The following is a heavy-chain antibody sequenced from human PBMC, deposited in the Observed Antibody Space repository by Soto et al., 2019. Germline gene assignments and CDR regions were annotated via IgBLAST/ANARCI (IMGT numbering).Heavy chain of an antibody. Sequence: PSESIAISCPACIGSLNSGDSYGSWISKPPGKGLEWIGYIYYSGSTYYNPSLKSRVTISVDTSKNQFSLKLSSVTAADTAVYYCARDNILGILYGGMDVWGQGTTVTVSS. CDR2: IYYSGST. CDR3: ARDNILGILYGGMDV. J-gene: IGHJ6*02. CDR1: IGSLNSGDSY. V-gene: IGHV4-30-4*01. D-gene: IGHD3-3*01.